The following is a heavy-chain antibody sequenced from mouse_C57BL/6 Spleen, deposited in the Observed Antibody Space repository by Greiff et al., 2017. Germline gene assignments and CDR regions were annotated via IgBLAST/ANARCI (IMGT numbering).Heavy chain of an antibody. CDR3: ARGYYGSPDY. V-gene: IGHV1-59*01. Sequence: VQLQQPGAELVRPGTSVKLSCKASGYTFTSYWMHWVKQRPGQGLEWIGVIDPSDSYTNYNQKFKGKATLTVDTSSSTAYMQLSSLTSEDSAVYYCARGYYGSPDYWGQGTTLTVSS. D-gene: IGHD1-1*01. J-gene: IGHJ2*01. CDR1: GYTFTSYW. CDR2: IDPSDSYT.